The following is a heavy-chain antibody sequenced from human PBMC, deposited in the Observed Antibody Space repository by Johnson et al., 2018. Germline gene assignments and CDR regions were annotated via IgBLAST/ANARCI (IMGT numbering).Heavy chain of an antibody. CDR1: GFTFSSYG. D-gene: IGHD2-15*01. Sequence: QVQLVQSGGGVVQXGRSLRLSCAASGFTFSSYGMHWVRQAPGKGLEWVAVIWSDGSNKYYSESVKGRFTISRDNSKNTLYLQMNSLRAEDTAVYYCAREADSHDAFDVWGQGTMVTVSS. CDR3: AREADSHDAFDV. CDR2: IWSDGSNK. J-gene: IGHJ3*01. V-gene: IGHV3-33*01.